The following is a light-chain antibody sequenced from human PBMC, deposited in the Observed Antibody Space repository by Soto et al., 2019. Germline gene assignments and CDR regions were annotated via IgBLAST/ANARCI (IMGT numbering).Light chain of an antibody. CDR3: QKYDSTTWT. CDR2: WAS. CDR1: QSVLDSANNKNY. J-gene: IGKJ1*01. Sequence: DIMMTQSPDSLAVSLGERATINGKSSQSVLDSANNKNYLAWYQQKPGPPPKLLMYWASTRQSGIPDRFSGSGSATNFSLTIARQTAEDLSVYYSQKYDSTTWTFGQGTKIEIK. V-gene: IGKV4-1*01.